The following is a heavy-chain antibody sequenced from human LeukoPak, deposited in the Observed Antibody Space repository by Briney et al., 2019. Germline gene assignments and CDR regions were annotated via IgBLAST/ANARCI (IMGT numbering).Heavy chain of an antibody. V-gene: IGHV3-23*01. J-gene: IGHJ4*02. CDR2: ISGSGGST. Sequence: GGSLRLSCAASGFTFSSYAMSWVRQAPGKGLEWASAISGSGGSTYYADSVKGRFTISRDNSKNTLYLQMNSLRAEDTAVYYCAKDQITMIVVVIPDSFDYWGQGTLVTVSS. CDR1: GFTFSSYA. CDR3: AKDQITMIVVVIPDSFDY. D-gene: IGHD3-22*01.